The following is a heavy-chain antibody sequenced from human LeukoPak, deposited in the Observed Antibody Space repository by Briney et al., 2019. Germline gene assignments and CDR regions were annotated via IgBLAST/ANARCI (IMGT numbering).Heavy chain of an antibody. CDR1: GFSFSTSG. CDR3: ARDSSSASTRFDY. V-gene: IGHV3-33*01. J-gene: IGHJ4*02. CDR2: IWYDGSTK. D-gene: IGHD6-19*01. Sequence: GGSLRLSCAASGFSFSTSGMHWVRQAPGKGLEWVAVIWYDGSTKYYADSMKGRFTISRDNSKNTLYLQMNSLRAEDTAVYYCARDSSSASTRFDYWGQGTLVTVSS.